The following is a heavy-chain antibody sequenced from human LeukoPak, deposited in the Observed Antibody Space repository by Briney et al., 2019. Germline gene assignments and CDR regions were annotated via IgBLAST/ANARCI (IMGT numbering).Heavy chain of an antibody. Sequence: GGSLRLSCAASGFTFSSYSMTWVGQAPGKGLEWVSAMSSSSSYIYYADSVKGRFTISRDNAKNSLYLQMNSLRAEDTAVYYCASLAYPAKVVLDYWGQGTLVTVSS. J-gene: IGHJ4*02. D-gene: IGHD2-15*01. CDR2: MSSSSSYI. V-gene: IGHV3-21*01. CDR1: GFTFSSYS. CDR3: ASLAYPAKVVLDY.